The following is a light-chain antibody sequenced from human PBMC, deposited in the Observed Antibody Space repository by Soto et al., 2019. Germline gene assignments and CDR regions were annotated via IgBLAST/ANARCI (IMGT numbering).Light chain of an antibody. CDR1: QSVSNNY. V-gene: IGKV3-20*01. J-gene: IGKJ2*01. Sequence: EVVLTQSPGTLSLSPGDRATLSCRASQSVSNNYLAWYQQKPGQAPRLVIFGSSDRATGIPDRFSGSGSGTDFTLTISRLEPDDFAVYFCQQYCTSPPYTFGQGTRLEIK. CDR2: GSS. CDR3: QQYCTSPPYT.